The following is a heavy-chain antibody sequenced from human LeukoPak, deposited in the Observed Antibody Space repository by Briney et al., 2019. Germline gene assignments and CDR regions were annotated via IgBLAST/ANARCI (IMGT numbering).Heavy chain of an antibody. V-gene: IGHV3-53*04. CDR2: IYSSSIT. Sequence: GGSLRLSCAASGFTFSSDYMSWVRQAPGKGLEWVSVIYSSSITSYTDYVKGRFTISRHNSKNTLYLQMNSLRADDTAVYYCARGRGAANDAFDIWGQGTMVTVSS. CDR1: GFTFSSDY. J-gene: IGHJ3*02. D-gene: IGHD3-10*01. CDR3: ARGRGAANDAFDI.